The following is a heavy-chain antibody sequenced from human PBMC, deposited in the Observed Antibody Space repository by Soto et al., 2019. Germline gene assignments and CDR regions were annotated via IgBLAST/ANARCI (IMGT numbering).Heavy chain of an antibody. CDR2: IYYSGST. CDR1: GCSIRSGGYY. V-gene: IGHV4-31*03. CDR3: ARTGERWILGYYFDY. D-gene: IGHD2-2*03. J-gene: IGHJ4*02. Sequence: SETLSLTCTVSGCSIRSGGYYWSWIRQHPGKGLEWIGYIYYSGSTYYNPSLKSRVTISVDTSKNQFSLKLSSVTAADTAVYYCARTGERWILGYYFDYWGQGTLVTVSS.